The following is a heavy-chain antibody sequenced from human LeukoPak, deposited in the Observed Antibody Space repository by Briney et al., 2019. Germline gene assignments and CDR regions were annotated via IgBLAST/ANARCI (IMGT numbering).Heavy chain of an antibody. CDR2: ISGSGGST. CDR3: AKASRFGYSYGPREYFYYMDV. V-gene: IGHV3-23*01. Sequence: GGSLRLSCAASGFTFTSFGMSWVRQAPGKGLEWVSTISGSGGSTYYADSVKGRFTIPRDNSKSTLYLQMNTLRAEDTAVYYCAKASRFGYSYGPREYFYYMDVWGKGTTVTISS. CDR1: GFTFTSFG. J-gene: IGHJ6*03. D-gene: IGHD5-18*01.